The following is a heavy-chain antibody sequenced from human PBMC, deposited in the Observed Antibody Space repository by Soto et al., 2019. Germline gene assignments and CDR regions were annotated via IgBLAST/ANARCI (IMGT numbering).Heavy chain of an antibody. J-gene: IGHJ4*02. Sequence: PGGSLRLSCAASGFTFSSYGMLWVRQAPGKGLEWVAVIYYDGSNKYYIDSVKGRFTISRDNSKNTLYLQMNSLRAEDTAVYYCARPYCTNGVCYYYFDYWGQGTLVTVSS. V-gene: IGHV3-33*01. CDR1: GFTFSSYG. CDR3: ARPYCTNGVCYYYFDY. CDR2: IYYDGSNK. D-gene: IGHD2-8*01.